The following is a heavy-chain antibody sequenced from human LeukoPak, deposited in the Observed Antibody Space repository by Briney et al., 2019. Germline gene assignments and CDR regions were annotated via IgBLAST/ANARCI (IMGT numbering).Heavy chain of an antibody. CDR2: ISSSGSTI. D-gene: IGHD1-14*01. J-gene: IGHJ6*02. CDR1: GFTFSSYE. Sequence: GGSLRLSCAASGFTFSSYEMNWVRQAPGKGLEWVSCISSSGSTIYYADSVKGRFTISRDNAKNSLYLQMNSLRAEDTAVYYCARLPGTRSDYYYGMDVWGQGTTVTVSS. CDR3: ARLPGTRSDYYYGMDV. V-gene: IGHV3-48*03.